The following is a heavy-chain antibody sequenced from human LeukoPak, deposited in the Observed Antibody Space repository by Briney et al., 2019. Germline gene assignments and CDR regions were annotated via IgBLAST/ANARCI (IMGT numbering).Heavy chain of an antibody. Sequence: ASVKVSCKASGYTFTSYYMHWVRQAPGQGLEWMGIINPSGGSTSYAQKFQGRVTMTRDTSTSTVYMELSSLRTEDTAMYYCARGTYYYDSSGMAIDYWGQGTLVTVSS. J-gene: IGHJ4*02. V-gene: IGHV1-46*01. CDR1: GYTFTSYY. D-gene: IGHD3-22*01. CDR2: INPSGGST. CDR3: ARGTYYYDSSGMAIDY.